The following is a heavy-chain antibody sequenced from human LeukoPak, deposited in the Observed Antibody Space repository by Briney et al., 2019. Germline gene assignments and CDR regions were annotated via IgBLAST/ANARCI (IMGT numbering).Heavy chain of an antibody. V-gene: IGHV1-18*01. Sequence: GASVKVSCKASGYTSTSYGISWVRQAPGQGLEWMGWISAYNGNTNYAQKFQGRVTMTTDTSTSTAYMELRSLRSDDTAVYYCARAENYYDSSGYPDYWGQGTLVTVSS. CDR3: ARAENYYDSSGYPDY. CDR1: GYTSTSYG. D-gene: IGHD3-22*01. CDR2: ISAYNGNT. J-gene: IGHJ4*02.